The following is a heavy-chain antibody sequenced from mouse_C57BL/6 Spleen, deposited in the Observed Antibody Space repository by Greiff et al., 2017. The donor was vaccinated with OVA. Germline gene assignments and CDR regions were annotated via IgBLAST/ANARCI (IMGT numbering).Heavy chain of an antibody. CDR3: ARACSNLYYFDY. Sequence: EVHLVESGGGLVKPGGSLKLSCAASGFTFSSYAMSWVRQTPEQRLEWVATISAGGSYTYYPDNVKGRFTISRDNAKNNLYLQMSHLKSEDTAMYYCARACSNLYYFDYWGQGTTLTVSS. D-gene: IGHD2-5*01. CDR2: ISAGGSYT. CDR1: GFTFSSYA. J-gene: IGHJ2*01. V-gene: IGHV5-4*01.